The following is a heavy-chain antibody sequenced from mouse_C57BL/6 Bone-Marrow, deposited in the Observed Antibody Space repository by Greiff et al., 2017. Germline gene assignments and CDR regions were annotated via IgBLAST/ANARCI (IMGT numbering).Heavy chain of an antibody. Sequence: VQLQQSGPELVKPGASVKISCKASGYSFTDYNMNWVKQSNGKSLEWIGVINPNYGTTSYNQKFKGKDTLTVDQSSSTAYMQLNSLTAEDSAVYYCASTYDGYYAWFAYWGQGTLVTVSA. D-gene: IGHD2-3*01. J-gene: IGHJ3*01. CDR3: ASTYDGYYAWFAY. V-gene: IGHV1-39*01. CDR1: GYSFTDYN. CDR2: INPNYGTT.